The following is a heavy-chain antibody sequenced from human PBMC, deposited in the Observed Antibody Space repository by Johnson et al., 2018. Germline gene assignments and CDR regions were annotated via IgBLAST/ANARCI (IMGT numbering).Heavy chain of an antibody. CDR1: GYTFTSYY. D-gene: IGHD2-2*01. CDR2: INPSGGST. Sequence: QVQLVQSGAEVKKPGASVKVSCKASGYTFTSYYMHWVRQAPGQGLAWMGIINPSGGSTSYAQKFQGRVTMTRDTYTSTVYLELSRLRSEDTGVYYWATNSFSTSAGSRAVMDVWGKGTPVTVSS. V-gene: IGHV1-46*01. CDR3: ATNSFSTSAGSRAVMDV. J-gene: IGHJ6*03.